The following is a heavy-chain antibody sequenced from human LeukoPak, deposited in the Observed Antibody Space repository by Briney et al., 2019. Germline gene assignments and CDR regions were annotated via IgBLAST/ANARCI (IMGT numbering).Heavy chain of an antibody. CDR2: ISGSGSSI. CDR1: GFPFSSYE. J-gene: IGHJ4*02. Sequence: GGSLTLSCVASGFPFSSYEMNWVRQAPGKGLEWVSYISGSGSSIYYADSVKGRFTISRDNAKNSLYLQMNSLRAEDTAVYYCARGHNDYWGQGTLVTVSS. CDR3: ARGHNDY. V-gene: IGHV3-48*03.